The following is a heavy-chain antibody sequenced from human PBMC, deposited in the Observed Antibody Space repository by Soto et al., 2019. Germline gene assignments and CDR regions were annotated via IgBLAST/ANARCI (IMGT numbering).Heavy chain of an antibody. J-gene: IGHJ6*03. Sequence: QVQLQESGPGLVQPSQTLSLTCTVSGGSISRGGYYWSWIRQHPGTGLEWIGYIYYSGGTYYNPSLKSRVTISVDTSENQFSLRLSSVTAADTAVYYCARKDSGYADYMDVWGKGTTVTVSS. V-gene: IGHV4-31*03. CDR2: IYYSGGT. D-gene: IGHD5-12*01. CDR3: ARKDSGYADYMDV. CDR1: GGSISRGGYY.